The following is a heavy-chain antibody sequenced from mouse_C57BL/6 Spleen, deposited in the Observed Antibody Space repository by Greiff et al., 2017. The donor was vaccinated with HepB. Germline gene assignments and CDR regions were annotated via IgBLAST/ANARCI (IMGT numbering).Heavy chain of an antibody. Sequence: DVHLVESGGGLVQPGGSLSLSCAASGFTFTDYYMSWVRQPPGKALEWLGFIRNKANGYTTEYSASVKGRFTISRDNSQSILYLQMNALRAEDSATYYCARQWRGYFDYWGQGTTLTVSS. CDR3: ARQWRGYFDY. V-gene: IGHV7-3*01. J-gene: IGHJ2*01. CDR2: IRNKANGYTT. CDR1: GFTFTDYY.